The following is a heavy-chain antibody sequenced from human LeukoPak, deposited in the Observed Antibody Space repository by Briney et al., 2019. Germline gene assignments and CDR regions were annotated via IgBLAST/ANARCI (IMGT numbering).Heavy chain of an antibody. D-gene: IGHD3-22*01. J-gene: IGHJ4*02. CDR2: ISAYNGDT. CDR1: GYTFNPYR. Sequence: GASVKVSCKASGYTFNPYRVSWVRQAPGQGLEWMGWISAYNGDTNYAQKFQGRVTMTTDTSATTAYMELRSLRSDDTAVYYCARAAGRYDSTDYYVYWGQGTLVTVSS. V-gene: IGHV1-18*01. CDR3: ARAAGRYDSTDYYVY.